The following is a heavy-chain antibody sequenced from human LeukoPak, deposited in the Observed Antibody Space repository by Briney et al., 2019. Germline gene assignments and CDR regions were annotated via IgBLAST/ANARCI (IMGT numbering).Heavy chain of an antibody. CDR1: GFTFSTSW. J-gene: IGHJ4*02. Sequence: QPGGSLRLACAASGFTFSTSWMHWVRRAPGKGLVWVSHINRDGSRTTYADSVKGRFTISRDNAKNTVYLQMNSLRAEDTALYFCVRSLTGTDDYWGQGTLVTVSS. CDR2: INRDGSRT. V-gene: IGHV3-74*01. CDR3: VRSLTGTDDY. D-gene: IGHD3-9*01.